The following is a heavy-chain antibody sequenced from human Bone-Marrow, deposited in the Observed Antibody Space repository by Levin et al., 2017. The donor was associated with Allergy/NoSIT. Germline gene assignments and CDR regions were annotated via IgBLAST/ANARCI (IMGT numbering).Heavy chain of an antibody. CDR1: GFTFSSSG. Sequence: GGSLRLSCAASGFTFSSSGMHWVRQAPGKGLEWVALIWSDGSNQYYADSVKGRFTISRDNSKNTLSLQMNSLRAEDTAMYYCAREANIAATATLDYWGQGALVTVSS. CDR3: AREANIAATATLDY. CDR2: IWSDGSNQ. V-gene: IGHV3-33*01. J-gene: IGHJ4*02. D-gene: IGHD6-13*01.